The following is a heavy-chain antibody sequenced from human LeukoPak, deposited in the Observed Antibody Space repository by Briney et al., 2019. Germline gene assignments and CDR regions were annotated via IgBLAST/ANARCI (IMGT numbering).Heavy chain of an antibody. CDR1: GDSLSGYW. CDR3: TRRRYYDPLGLDF. CDR2: IYYTGST. D-gene: IGHD3-22*01. J-gene: IGHJ4*02. Sequence: SGTLSLTCSVSGDSLSGYWWTWIRQPSGKGLEWIGIIYYTGSTNYNPSLKRRVTLSADTSKNQLSLKLTSVTAADTAVYYCTRRRYYDPLGLDFWGRGTLVTVSS. V-gene: IGHV4-59*12.